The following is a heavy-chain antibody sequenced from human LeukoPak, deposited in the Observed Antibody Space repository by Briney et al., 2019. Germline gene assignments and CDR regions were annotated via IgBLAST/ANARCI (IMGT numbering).Heavy chain of an antibody. CDR2: ISSSGSTI. D-gene: IGHD6-13*01. CDR3: AREPEGSSWSVGRYFDY. CDR1: GFTFSSYA. V-gene: IGHV3-48*01. J-gene: IGHJ4*02. Sequence: PGGSLRLSCAASGFTFSSYAMSWVRQAPGKGLEWVSYISSSGSTIYYADSVKGRFTISRDNSKNTLYLQMNSLRAEDTAVYYCAREPEGSSWSVGRYFDYWGQGTLVTVSS.